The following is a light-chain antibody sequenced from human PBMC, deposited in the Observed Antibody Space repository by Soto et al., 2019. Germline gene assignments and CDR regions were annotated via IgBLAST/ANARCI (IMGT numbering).Light chain of an antibody. CDR1: SGDVGGYNY. Sequence: QSALTQPPSASGSPGQSVTISCTGTSGDVGGYNYVSWYQQHPGKAPKLMIYDVNKRPSGVPDRFSGSKSGYTASLTVSGLHAECDADYSCSSHAGSIYPLVFGTGTKLTVL. CDR2: DVN. V-gene: IGLV2-8*01. CDR3: SSHAGSIYPLV. J-gene: IGLJ1*01.